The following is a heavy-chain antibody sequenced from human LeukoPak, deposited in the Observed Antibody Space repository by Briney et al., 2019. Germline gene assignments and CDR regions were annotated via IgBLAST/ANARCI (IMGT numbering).Heavy chain of an antibody. Sequence: GGSLRLSWAASGFTFSSYAMSWVRQAPGKGLEWVSAISGSGGSTYYADSVKGRFTISRDNSKNTLYLQMNSLRAEDTAVYYCAKDSSGSDSHYWGQGTVVSVSS. D-gene: IGHD6-19*01. CDR3: AKDSSGSDSHY. CDR2: ISGSGGST. J-gene: IGHJ4*02. V-gene: IGHV3-23*01. CDR1: GFTFSSYA.